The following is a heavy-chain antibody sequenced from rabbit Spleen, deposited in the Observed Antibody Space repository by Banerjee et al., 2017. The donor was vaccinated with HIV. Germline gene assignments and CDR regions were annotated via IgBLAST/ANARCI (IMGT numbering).Heavy chain of an antibody. V-gene: IGHV1S40*01. CDR3: ARDSGSGHYIDVLFNL. CDR2: IYGGGGSI. J-gene: IGHJ4*01. Sequence: QQLVESGGGLVKPGASLTLTCKASGFSFSVGYDMCWVRQAPGKGLEWIACIYGGGGSIDYATWAKGRFTISKTSSTTVTLQMTSLTAADTGTYFCARDSGSGHYIDVLFNLWGPGTLVTVS. D-gene: IGHD1-1*01. CDR1: GFSFSVGYD.